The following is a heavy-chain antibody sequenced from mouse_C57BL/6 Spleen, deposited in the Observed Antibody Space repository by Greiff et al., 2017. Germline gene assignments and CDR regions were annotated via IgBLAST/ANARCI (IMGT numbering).Heavy chain of an antibody. V-gene: IGHV7-1*01. CDR1: GFTFSDFY. Sequence: EVKLVESGGGLVQSGRSLRLSCATSGFTFSDFYMEWVRQAPGKGLEWIAASRNKANDYTTEYSASVKGRFIVSRDTSQSILYLQMNALRAEDTAIYYCARGITTVVAPYAMDYWGQGTSVTVSS. CDR3: ARGITTVVAPYAMDY. CDR2: SRNKANDYTT. J-gene: IGHJ4*01. D-gene: IGHD1-1*01.